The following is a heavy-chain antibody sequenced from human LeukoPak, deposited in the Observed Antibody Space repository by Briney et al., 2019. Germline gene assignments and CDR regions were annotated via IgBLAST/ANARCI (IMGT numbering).Heavy chain of an antibody. J-gene: IGHJ3*02. D-gene: IGHD4-23*01. CDR2: IYYSGST. CDR3: ARGPTVVTTDAFDI. CDR1: GGSISSYY. Sequence: SETLSLTCTVSGGSISSYYWSWIRQPPGKGLEWIGYIYYSGSTNYNPSLKSRVTISVDTSKNQFSLKLSSVTAADTAVYYCARGPTVVTTDAFDIWGQGTMVTVSS. V-gene: IGHV4-59*01.